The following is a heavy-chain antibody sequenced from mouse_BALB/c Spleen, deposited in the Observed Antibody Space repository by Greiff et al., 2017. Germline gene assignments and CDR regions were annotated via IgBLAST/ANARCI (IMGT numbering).Heavy chain of an antibody. Sequence: QVQLQQPGADLVKPGASVKLSCKASGYTFTSYWMHWVKQRPGQGLEWIGEINPSHGRTNYNEKFKSKATLTVDKSSSTAYMQLSSLTSEDSAVYYCARSSLGEGAWFAYWGQGTLVTVSA. V-gene: IGHV1S81*02. J-gene: IGHJ3*01. D-gene: IGHD4-1*01. CDR3: ARSSLGEGAWFAY. CDR2: INPSHGRT. CDR1: GYTFTSYW.